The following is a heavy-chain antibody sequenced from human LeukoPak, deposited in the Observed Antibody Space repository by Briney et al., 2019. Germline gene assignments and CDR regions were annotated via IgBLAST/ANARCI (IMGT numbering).Heavy chain of an antibody. CDR3: ARENPVGGSDI. CDR2: IDGNGGNT. Sequence: GGSLRLSCAASGFIFSDYTMHWVRQAPGKGPESVSAIDGNGGNTYYRNSVKGRLTISRDNSKNTLYLQMGSLRAEDMAVYYCARENPVGGSDIWGQGTLVTVSS. CDR1: GFIFSDYT. J-gene: IGHJ4*02. V-gene: IGHV3-64*01. D-gene: IGHD5-12*01.